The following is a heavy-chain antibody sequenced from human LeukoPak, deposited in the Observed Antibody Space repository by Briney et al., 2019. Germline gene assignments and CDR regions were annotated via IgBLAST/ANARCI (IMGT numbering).Heavy chain of an antibody. CDR3: ARASYGDYVASFDY. CDR1: GGTFSSYA. CDR2: IIPIFGTA. J-gene: IGHJ4*02. V-gene: IGHV1-69*13. Sequence: ATVKVSCKASGGTFSSYAISWVRQAPGQGLEWMGGIIPIFGTANYAQKFQGRVTITADESTSTAYMELSSLRSEDTAVYYCARASYGDYVASFDYWGQGTLVTVSS. D-gene: IGHD4-17*01.